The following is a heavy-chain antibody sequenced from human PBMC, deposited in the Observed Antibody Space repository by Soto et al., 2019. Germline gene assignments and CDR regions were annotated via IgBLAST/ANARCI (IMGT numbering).Heavy chain of an antibody. CDR1: GCTFSSYG. Sequence: GGSLRLSWAASGCTFSSYGMHWVRQAPGKGLEWVAVISYDGSNKYYADSVKGRFTISRDNSKNTLYLQMNSLRAEDTAVYYCAKHRSGQLVGDYFDYWGQGTLVTVSS. CDR3: AKHRSGQLVGDYFDY. J-gene: IGHJ4*02. D-gene: IGHD6-13*01. V-gene: IGHV3-30*18. CDR2: ISYDGSNK.